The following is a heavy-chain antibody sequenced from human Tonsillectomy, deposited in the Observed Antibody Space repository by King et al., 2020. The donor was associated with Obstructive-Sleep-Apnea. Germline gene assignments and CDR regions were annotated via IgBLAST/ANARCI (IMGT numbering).Heavy chain of an antibody. CDR3: AHRPFRRGYDRNFDY. D-gene: IGHD5-12*01. J-gene: IGHJ4*02. CDR2: IYWDDDT. CDR1: GFSLSTSGVG. V-gene: IGHV2-5*02. Sequence: TLKESGPTLVKPTQTLTLTCTFSGFSLSTSGVGVGWIRQPPGKALEWLALIYWDDDTLYSPALKSRLTITKDTSKNQVVLTLTNMDPVDTATYYCAHRPFRRGYDRNFDYWRQGTLVTVSS.